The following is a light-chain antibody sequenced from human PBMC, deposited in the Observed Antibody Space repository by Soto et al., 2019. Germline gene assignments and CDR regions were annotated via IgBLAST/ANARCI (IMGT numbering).Light chain of an antibody. CDR2: DAS. Sequence: PGERATLPCRASQSVSSYLAWYQQKPGQAPRLLIYDASNRATGIPARFSGSGSGTDFTLTISSLEPEDFAVYYCQQRSNWPPGITFGPGTKVDI. CDR3: QQRSNWPPGIT. CDR1: QSVSSY. J-gene: IGKJ3*01. V-gene: IGKV3-11*01.